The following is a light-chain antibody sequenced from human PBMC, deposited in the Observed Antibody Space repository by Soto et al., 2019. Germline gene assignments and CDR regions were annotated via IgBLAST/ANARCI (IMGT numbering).Light chain of an antibody. J-gene: IGKJ2*01. CDR3: HQYDNAPQT. CDR1: QSMTRTY. CDR2: AAS. Sequence: EIVLMQSPGTLSLSPGXRATLSCRASQSMTRTYIAWYQKKPGQAPRLLIYAASIRAPGIPDKFSGTGSGTDYSLTIDRLEPEDSAVYYCHQYDNAPQTFGRGTKVDIK. V-gene: IGKV3-20*01.